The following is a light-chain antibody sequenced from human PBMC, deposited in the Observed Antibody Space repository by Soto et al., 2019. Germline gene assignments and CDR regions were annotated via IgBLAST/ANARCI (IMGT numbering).Light chain of an antibody. CDR3: MQALQTPYT. CDR1: QRLLHSNGNTF. J-gene: IGKJ2*01. V-gene: IGKV2-28*01. CDR2: LGS. Sequence: VMTQSPTSLTVTPGEPASISCRSSQRLLHSNGNTFLDWYLQKPGQSPQLLIYLGSNRASGVPDRVRGSEAGTDFTLKISRVEAEDVGVYYCMQALQTPYTFGQGTKLEI.